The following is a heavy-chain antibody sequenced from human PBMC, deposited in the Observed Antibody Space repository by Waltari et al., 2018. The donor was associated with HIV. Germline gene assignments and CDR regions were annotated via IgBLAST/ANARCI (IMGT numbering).Heavy chain of an antibody. CDR1: GFTFSNYD. J-gene: IGHJ6*03. V-gene: IGHV3-13*01. Sequence: EVQLVASGGGLVQPGGSLRLSCVASGFTFSNYDMHWVRQVTGKGLEWVSGIGIAGDTYYPDSVKGRFTISRENAKNSLYLQMSSLRAGDTAVYYCARSPVSDYYYYMDVWGRGTTVTVSS. CDR3: ARSPVSDYYYYMDV. D-gene: IGHD4-17*01. CDR2: IGIAGDT.